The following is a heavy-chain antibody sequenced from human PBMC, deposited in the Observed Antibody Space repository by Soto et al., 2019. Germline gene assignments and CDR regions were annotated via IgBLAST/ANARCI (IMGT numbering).Heavy chain of an antibody. J-gene: IGHJ3*01. D-gene: IGHD2-21*01. CDR1: GFSLTADGVG. V-gene: IGHV2-5*02. CDR3: AHAYGGTSWPNDAFDV. Sequence: QITLKESGPTLVKPTQTLTLTCTFSGFSLTADGVGVGWLRQPPGTALEWLALIYWDDDQRYSPSLKTRLTITKDTSKNQVVLTMTNMDPVDTGTYYCAHAYGGTSWPNDAFDVWGQGTVVTVSS. CDR2: IYWDDDQ.